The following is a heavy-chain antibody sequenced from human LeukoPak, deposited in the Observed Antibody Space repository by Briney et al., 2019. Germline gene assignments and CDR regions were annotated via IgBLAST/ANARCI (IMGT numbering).Heavy chain of an antibody. J-gene: IGHJ4*02. Sequence: TGGSLRLSCAASGFTFSRDSMNWVRQAPGKGLEWVSYIIDSSSTIYYADSVKGRFTISRDNAKNSLYLQMNSLRDEDTAVYYCARGNSGGYDYWGQGTLVTVSS. CDR2: IIDSSSTI. V-gene: IGHV3-48*02. CDR3: ARGNSGGYDY. D-gene: IGHD6-19*01. CDR1: GFTFSRDS.